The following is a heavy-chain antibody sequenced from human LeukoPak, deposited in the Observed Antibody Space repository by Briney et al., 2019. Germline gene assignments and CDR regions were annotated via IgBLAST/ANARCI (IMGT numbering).Heavy chain of an antibody. Sequence: GGSLRLSCAASGFTVSSNYMCWVRQAPGKGLEWVSVIYSGGSTYYADSVKGRFTISRDNSKNTLYLQMNSLRAEDTAVYYCAGGARRQQPFDYWGQGTLATVSS. V-gene: IGHV3-66*01. J-gene: IGHJ4*02. D-gene: IGHD6-13*01. CDR1: GFTVSSNY. CDR2: IYSGGST. CDR3: AGGARRQQPFDY.